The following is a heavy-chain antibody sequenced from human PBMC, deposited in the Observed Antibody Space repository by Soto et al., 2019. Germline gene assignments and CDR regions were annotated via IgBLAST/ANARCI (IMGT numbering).Heavy chain of an antibody. D-gene: IGHD1-7*01. V-gene: IGHV3-30*18. CDR3: AKDRVGGTFYTPLGF. J-gene: IGHJ4*02. Sequence: PGGSLRLSCQASGFNFDNYGMHGVRQAPGKGLEWVAVITYDGSNKYYADSVKGRFTISRDNPKNTLSLHLNTLKPEDTAVYHCAKDRVGGTFYTPLGFWGQGTLVTVS. CDR1: GFNFDNYG. CDR2: ITYDGSNK.